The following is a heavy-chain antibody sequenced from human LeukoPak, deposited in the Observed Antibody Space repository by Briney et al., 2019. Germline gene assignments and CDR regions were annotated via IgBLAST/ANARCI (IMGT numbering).Heavy chain of an antibody. CDR2: ISGSGGST. Sequence: GGSLRLSCAASGFTFSSYAMSWVRQAPGKGLEWVSAISGSGGSTYYADSVKGRFTISRDNSKNTLYLQMNSLRAEDTAVYYCAILPAGEYYYDSSGSAHWGQGTLVTVSS. V-gene: IGHV3-23*01. CDR3: AILPAGEYYYDSSGSAH. CDR1: GFTFSSYA. D-gene: IGHD3-22*01. J-gene: IGHJ4*02.